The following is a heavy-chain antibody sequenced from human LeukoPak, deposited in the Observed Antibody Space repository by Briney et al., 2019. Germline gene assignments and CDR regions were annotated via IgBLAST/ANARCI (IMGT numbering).Heavy chain of an antibody. D-gene: IGHD3-22*01. CDR1: GFTYSTYA. CDR3: ARDHYYDSSGYYNYNNYFDY. Sequence: GGSLRLSCAASGFTYSTYAMSWVRQAPGKGLEWVSGITNSGGNTFYADSVKGRFTISRDNSKNTLYLQMNSLRAEDTAVYYCARDHYYDSSGYYNYNNYFDYWGQGTLVTVSS. CDR2: ITNSGGNT. J-gene: IGHJ4*02. V-gene: IGHV3-23*01.